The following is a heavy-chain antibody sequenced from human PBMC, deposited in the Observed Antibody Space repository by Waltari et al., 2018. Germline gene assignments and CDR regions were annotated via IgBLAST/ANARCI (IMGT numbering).Heavy chain of an antibody. CDR1: GGSISSSSYY. CDR2: IYYSGST. Sequence: QLQLQESGPGLVKPSETLSLTCTVSGGSISSSSYYWGWIRQPPGKGLEWIGSIYYSGSTYYNPSLKSRFTISRDNAKNSLYLQMNSLRAEDTALYYCAKDMSWDYGGQGYFQHWGQGTLVTVSS. J-gene: IGHJ1*01. V-gene: IGHV4-39*02. CDR3: AKDMSWDYGGQGYFQH. D-gene: IGHD4-17*01.